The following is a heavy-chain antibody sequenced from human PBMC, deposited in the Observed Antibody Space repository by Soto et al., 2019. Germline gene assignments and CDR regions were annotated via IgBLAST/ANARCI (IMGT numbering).Heavy chain of an antibody. CDR3: ARGRAAATAYHHCGMDV. CDR2: ISYDGSNK. D-gene: IGHD6-13*01. J-gene: IGHJ6*02. V-gene: IGHV3-30-3*01. CDR1: GFTFSSYA. Sequence: LRLSCAASGFTFSSYAMHWVRQAPGKGLEWVAVISYDGSNKYYADSVKGRFTISRDNSKNTLYLQMNSLRAEDTAVYYCARGRAAATAYHHCGMDVWGQGTTVTVS.